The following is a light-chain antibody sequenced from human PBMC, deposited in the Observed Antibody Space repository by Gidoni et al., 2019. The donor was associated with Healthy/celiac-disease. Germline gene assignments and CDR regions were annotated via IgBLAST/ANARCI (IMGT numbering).Light chain of an antibody. J-gene: IGLJ3*02. CDR2: LNSDGSH. CDR3: QTWGTGIRV. Sequence: QLVLTPSPSASASLGSSVKLTSTLSSGHSSYAIAWHQQQPEKGPRYLMKLNSDGSHSKGDGIPDRFSGSSSGDARYLTISSIQSEDEADYYCQTWGTGIRVFGGGTKLTVL. CDR1: SGHSSYA. V-gene: IGLV4-69*01.